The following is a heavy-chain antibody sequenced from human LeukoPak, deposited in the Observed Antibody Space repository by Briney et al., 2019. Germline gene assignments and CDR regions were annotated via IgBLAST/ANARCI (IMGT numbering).Heavy chain of an antibody. J-gene: IGHJ4*02. CDR1: GYSISSGYY. CDR2: LYHSGST. CDR3: ATYYTSHYY. D-gene: IGHD3-3*01. V-gene: IGHV4-38-2*02. Sequence: SETLSLTCTVSGYSISSGYYWGWIRQPPGKGLEWIGSLYHSGSTYYNPSLKSRVTISVDTSKNQFSLKLSSVTAADTAVYYCATYYTSHYYWGQGTLVTVSS.